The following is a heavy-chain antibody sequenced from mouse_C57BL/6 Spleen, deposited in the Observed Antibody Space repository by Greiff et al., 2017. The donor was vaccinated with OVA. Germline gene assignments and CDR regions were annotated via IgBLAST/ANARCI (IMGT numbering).Heavy chain of an antibody. CDR2: INYDGSST. D-gene: IGHD1-1*01. V-gene: IGHV5-16*01. Sequence: DVKLVESEGGLVQPGSSMKLSCTASGFTFSDYYMAWVRQVPEKGLEWVANINYDGSSTYYLDSLKSRFIISRDNAKNILYLQMSSLKSEDTATYNCARAYGSSYGDAMDYWGQGTSVTVSS. CDR3: ARAYGSSYGDAMDY. J-gene: IGHJ4*01. CDR1: GFTFSDYY.